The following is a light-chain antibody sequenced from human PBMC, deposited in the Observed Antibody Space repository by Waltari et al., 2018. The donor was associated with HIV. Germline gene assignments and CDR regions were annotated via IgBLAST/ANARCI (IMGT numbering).Light chain of an antibody. V-gene: IGLV2-8*01. CDR3: SSYAGSNNLG. J-gene: IGLJ3*02. CDR2: EVT. Sequence: QSALTQPTPASGSPGQSVTISCTGTSSDVGGYNYVSWYQQHPGKAPYLIIYEVTKRPSGVPDRFSGSKSGNTASLTVSGLQAEDEADYYCSSYAGSNNLGFGRGTKLTVL. CDR1: SSDVGGYNY.